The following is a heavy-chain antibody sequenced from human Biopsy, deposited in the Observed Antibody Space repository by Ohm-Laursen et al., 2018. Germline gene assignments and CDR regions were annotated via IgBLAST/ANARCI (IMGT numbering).Heavy chain of an antibody. D-gene: IGHD1-26*01. J-gene: IGHJ4*02. CDR2: ISVYNGNT. Sequence: ASVKVSCKTSGYTFTNYGISWVRQAPGQGLERMGWISVYNGNTDYPHKFQGRVTLTTDTSTSTAYMELRSLTSDDTAIYYCARDVVGRGASFFDFWGQGTSVTVSS. CDR3: ARDVVGRGASFFDF. CDR1: GYTFTNYG. V-gene: IGHV1-18*01.